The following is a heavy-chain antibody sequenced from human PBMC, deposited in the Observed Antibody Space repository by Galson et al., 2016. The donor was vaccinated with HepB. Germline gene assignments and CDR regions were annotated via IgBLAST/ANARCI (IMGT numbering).Heavy chain of an antibody. J-gene: IGHJ6*02. V-gene: IGHV3-33*01. CDR1: GFMFSNYG. D-gene: IGHD3-16*02. CDR3: ARDRDYVWGSYRYPHYYGMDV. Sequence: SLRLSCASSGFMFSNYGMHWVRQAPGKGLEWVAVLWFGASNKYHGDSANGRFTISRDNSNNMRYLQMNSLSAEDTAVYYCARDRDYVWGSYRYPHYYGMDVWGQGTTVTVSS. CDR2: LWFGASNK.